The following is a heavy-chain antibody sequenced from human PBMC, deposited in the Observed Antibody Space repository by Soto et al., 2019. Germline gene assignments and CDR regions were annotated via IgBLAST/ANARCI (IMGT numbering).Heavy chain of an antibody. J-gene: IGHJ3*02. Sequence: SGPTVANPTQTLTLTCSFSGFSLSTSGVGVGWIRQPPGKALEWLAHIYWSGDEHYRPSMKSRLSITKDTSKNQVVLTMTNMDPVDTATYYCARGLASRPLFAFDIWGQGTMVTVSS. V-gene: IGHV2-5*01. D-gene: IGHD6-6*01. CDR2: IYWSGDE. CDR1: GFSLSTSGVG. CDR3: ARGLASRPLFAFDI.